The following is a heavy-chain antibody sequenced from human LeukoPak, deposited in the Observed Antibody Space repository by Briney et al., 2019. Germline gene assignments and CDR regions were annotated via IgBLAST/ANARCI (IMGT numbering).Heavy chain of an antibody. CDR3: VADHPNYDY. CDR1: GYTFANFG. Sequence: ASVKVSCKASGYTFANFGISWVRQAPGQGLEWMGWISAYNGNTNYAQKLQGRVTMTTDTSTSTAYMELRSLRSDDTAVYYCVADHPNYDYWGQGTLITVSP. CDR2: ISAYNGNT. V-gene: IGHV1-18*01. J-gene: IGHJ4*02. D-gene: IGHD5-24*01.